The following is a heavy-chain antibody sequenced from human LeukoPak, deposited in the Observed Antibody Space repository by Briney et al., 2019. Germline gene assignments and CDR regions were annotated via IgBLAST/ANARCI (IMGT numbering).Heavy chain of an antibody. CDR2: ICYSGKT. CDR1: GGSLSSYY. J-gene: IGHJ4*02. Sequence: KRSETLSLTCTVSGGSLSSYYWSWIRRPPRRGLEWVGYICYSGKTNYNPSLTSRVTISVDTSKNQSSLKLSSVTAADTAVYYCARAPRGGGYRGAFDYWGQGTLVTVSS. V-gene: IGHV4-59*01. CDR3: ARAPRGGGYRGAFDY. D-gene: IGHD3-16*02.